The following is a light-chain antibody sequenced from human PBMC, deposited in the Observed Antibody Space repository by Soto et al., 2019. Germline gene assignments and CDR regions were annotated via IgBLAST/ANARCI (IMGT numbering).Light chain of an antibody. CDR1: SSDVGGYNY. CDR2: EVS. V-gene: IGLV2-8*01. Sequence: QSVLTQPPSAPGSPGQSVTISCTGTSSDVGGYNYVSWYQQHPGKAPKLMIYEVSKRPSGVPDRFSGSKSGNTASLTVSGLQAEDEADYSCSSYEARNNPLYVFGTGTRVPVL. CDR3: SSYEARNNPLYV. J-gene: IGLJ1*01.